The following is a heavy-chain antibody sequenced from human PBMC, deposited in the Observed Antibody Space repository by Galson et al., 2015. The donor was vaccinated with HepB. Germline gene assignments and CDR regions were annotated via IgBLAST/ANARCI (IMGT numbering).Heavy chain of an antibody. V-gene: IGHV4-39*07. D-gene: IGHD6-19*01. J-gene: IGHJ6*02. Sequence: ETLSLTCTLSGGSIISTSNYWGWIRQPPGKGLEWFGSIYYSGITNYNPSLKSRVTISLDTSKNQFSLKLRSVTAADTAVYYCARVSLSSSGWYVRYGLDVWVQGTTVTVSS. CDR2: IYYSGIT. CDR3: ARVSLSSSGWYVRYGLDV. CDR1: GGSIISTSNY.